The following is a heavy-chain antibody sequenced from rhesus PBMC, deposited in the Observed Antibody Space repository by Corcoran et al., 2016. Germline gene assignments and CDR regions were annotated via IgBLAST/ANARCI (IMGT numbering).Heavy chain of an antibody. D-gene: IGHD2-39*01. V-gene: IGHV4-122*02. Sequence: VQRQEPGPGWVKPSETLSLTSPVPGGSISRDYYYCKWFRRPPGEGREWIGNITYVGTTRTNPSLGSRVTISSDTATTQFSLNLTAVAAADSAVDYYASGVAADYWGQGVLVTVSS. CDR1: GGSISRDYYY. J-gene: IGHJ4*01. CDR3: ASGVAADY. CDR2: ITYVGTT.